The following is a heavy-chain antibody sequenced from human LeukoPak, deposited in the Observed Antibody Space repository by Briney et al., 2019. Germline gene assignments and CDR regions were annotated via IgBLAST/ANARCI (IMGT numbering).Heavy chain of an antibody. CDR1: GFTFSSYA. Sequence: GGSLRLSCAASGFTFSSYAMSWVRQAPGKGLEWVALISNDGSNNYYADSVKGRFTISRDNSKNTLYLQMNSLRIEDTAVYYCARNYDSSGYYYGNYWGQGTLVTVSS. V-gene: IGHV3-30-3*01. CDR3: ARNYDSSGYYYGNY. J-gene: IGHJ4*02. CDR2: ISNDGSNN. D-gene: IGHD3-22*01.